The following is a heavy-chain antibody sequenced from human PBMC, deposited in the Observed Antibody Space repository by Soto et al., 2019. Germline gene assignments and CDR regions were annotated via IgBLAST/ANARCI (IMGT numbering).Heavy chain of an antibody. CDR3: ARDVRFYGSGSPGAASYYGMDV. CDR1: GLPVSDRY. J-gene: IGHJ6*02. V-gene: IGHV3-66*01. Sequence: GGSLRLSCAVSGLPVSDRYMSWVRQTPGRRLEWVSVFHDGTIYYADSVKGRFTVSRDNSKNTMYLQMNSLRVEDTAVYYCARDVRFYGSGSPGAASYYGMDVWGQGTTVTVSS. D-gene: IGHD3-10*01. CDR2: FHDGTI.